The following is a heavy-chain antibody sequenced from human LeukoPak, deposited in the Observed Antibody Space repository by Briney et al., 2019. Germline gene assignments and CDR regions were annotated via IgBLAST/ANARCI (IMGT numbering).Heavy chain of an antibody. J-gene: IGHJ5*02. Sequence: ASVKVSCKVSGYTLTELSMHWVRQAPGKGLEWMGGFDPEDGETIYAQKFQGRVTMTEDTSTDTAYMELSSLRSEDTAVYYCATDLPGYGDYEVLDPWGQGTLVTASS. D-gene: IGHD4-17*01. CDR2: FDPEDGET. V-gene: IGHV1-24*01. CDR1: GYTLTELS. CDR3: ATDLPGYGDYEVLDP.